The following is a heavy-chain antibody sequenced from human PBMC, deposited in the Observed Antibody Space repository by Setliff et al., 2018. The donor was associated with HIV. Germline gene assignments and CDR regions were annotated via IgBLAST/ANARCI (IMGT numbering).Heavy chain of an antibody. Sequence: SETLSFTCAVYGGSFSGYYWSWIRQPPGKGLEWIGEINHSGSTNYNPSLKSRVTISVDTSKNQFSLKLSSVTAADTAVFYCARLTTTYYYDSSAYYHPVWGQGTLVTVSS. CDR1: GGSFSGYY. CDR2: INHSGST. V-gene: IGHV4-34*01. D-gene: IGHD3-22*01. CDR3: ARLTTTYYYDSSAYYHPV. J-gene: IGHJ4*02.